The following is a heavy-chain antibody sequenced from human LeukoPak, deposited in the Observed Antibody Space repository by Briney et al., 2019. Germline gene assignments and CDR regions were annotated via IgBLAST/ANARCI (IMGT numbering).Heavy chain of an antibody. CDR3: ARGSNYDYIWGSYRYSCYFDY. Sequence: SETLSLTCAVYGGSFSGYYWSWIRQPPGKGLEWIGEINHSGSTNYNPSLKSRVTISVDTSKNQFSLKLSSVAAAGTAVYYCARGSNYDYIWGSYRYSCYFDYWGQGTLVTVSS. J-gene: IGHJ4*02. CDR1: GGSFSGYY. D-gene: IGHD3-16*02. V-gene: IGHV4-34*01. CDR2: INHSGST.